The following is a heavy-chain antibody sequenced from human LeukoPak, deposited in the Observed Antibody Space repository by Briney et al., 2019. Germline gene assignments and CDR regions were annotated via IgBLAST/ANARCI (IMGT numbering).Heavy chain of an antibody. V-gene: IGHV1-69*13. CDR1: GGTFSSYA. CDR2: IIPIFGTA. CDR3: AREIYYGSGSYYNGYYYYYMDV. J-gene: IGHJ6*03. D-gene: IGHD3-10*01. Sequence: SVKVSCKASGGTFSSYAISWVRQAPGQGLEWMGGIIPIFGTANYAQKFQGRVTITADESTSTAYMELSSLRSEDTAVYYCAREIYYGSGSYYNGYYYYYMDVWGKGTTVTISS.